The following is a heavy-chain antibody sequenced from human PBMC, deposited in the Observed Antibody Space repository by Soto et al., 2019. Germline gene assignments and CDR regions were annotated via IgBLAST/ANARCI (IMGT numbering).Heavy chain of an antibody. J-gene: IGHJ5*02. D-gene: IGHD2-21*01. V-gene: IGHV4-59*01. CDR3: ASVVGKNYFDP. Sequence: SETLSLTCTVSGGSISGYYWSWIRQPPGKGLEWIGYIYYTGSTYYNPSLKSRVTISLDTSRNQFSLKLTSVTAADTAVYYCASVVGKNYFDPWGQGTLVTVS. CDR1: GGSISGYY. CDR2: IYYTGST.